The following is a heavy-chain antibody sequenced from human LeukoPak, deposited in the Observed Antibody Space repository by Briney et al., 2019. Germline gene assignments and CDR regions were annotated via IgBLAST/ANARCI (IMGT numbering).Heavy chain of an antibody. J-gene: IGHJ4*02. D-gene: IGHD5-18*01. CDR2: IYYSGST. CDR1: GGSISSYY. Sequence: PSETLSLTCTVSGGSISSYYWSWIRQPPGKGLEWIGYIYYSGSTNYNPSLKSRVTISVDTSKNQFSLKLSSVTAADTAVYYCAAAPRGYSYGYSVGYFDYWGQGTLVTVSS. CDR3: AAAPRGYSYGYSVGYFDY. V-gene: IGHV4-59*01.